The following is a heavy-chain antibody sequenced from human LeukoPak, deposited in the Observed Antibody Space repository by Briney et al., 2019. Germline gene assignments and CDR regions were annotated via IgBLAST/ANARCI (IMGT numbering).Heavy chain of an antibody. V-gene: IGHV4-61*02. D-gene: IGHD3-10*01. CDR3: AREPGRGYFDY. CDR1: GGSISSGSHY. J-gene: IGHJ4*02. CDR2: IYPSGST. Sequence: SETLSLTCTVSGGSISSGSHYWNWIRQPAGKGLEWIGRIYPSGSTNYNPSLKSRVTISVDTSKNQFSLKLSSVTAADTAVYYCAREPGRGYFDYWGQGTLVTVSS.